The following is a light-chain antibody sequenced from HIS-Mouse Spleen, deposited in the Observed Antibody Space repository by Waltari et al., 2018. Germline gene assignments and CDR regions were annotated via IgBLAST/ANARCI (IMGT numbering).Light chain of an antibody. Sequence: QSALTQPASVSGSPGQSITISCTGTRSDVGGYNYVSWYQQHPGKAPKLMIYDVSNRPSGVSNRCSGSKSGNTASLTISGLQAEDEADYYCSSYTSSSTLVFGGGTKLTVL. V-gene: IGLV2-14*03. CDR3: SSYTSSSTLV. CDR2: DVS. CDR1: RSDVGGYNY. J-gene: IGLJ2*01.